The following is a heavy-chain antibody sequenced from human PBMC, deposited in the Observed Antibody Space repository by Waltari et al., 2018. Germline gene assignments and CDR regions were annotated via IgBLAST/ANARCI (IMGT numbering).Heavy chain of an antibody. CDR2: IWNDGSYQ. CDR3: AKANGSGGFLVDF. J-gene: IGHJ4*02. V-gene: IGHV3-33*06. Sequence: QVQLVESGGDVVQPGRSLRLSCAASGITFSDSARHWVRQTPGRGLEWVSVIWNDGSYQYYADSVKGRFTISRDNSKNTLYLQMNSLRVEDTGVYYCAKANGSGGFLVDFWGQGTLVTVSS. CDR1: GITFSDSA. D-gene: IGHD3-10*01.